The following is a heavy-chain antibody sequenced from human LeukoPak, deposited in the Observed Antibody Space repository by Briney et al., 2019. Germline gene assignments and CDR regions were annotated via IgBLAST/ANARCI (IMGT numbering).Heavy chain of an antibody. CDR2: IGSSSSYI. CDR3: AKDIGPHLEQQLGFDY. Sequence: PGGSLRLSCAASGFTFRSYSMNWVRQAPGKGLEWVSLIGSSSSYIYYADSVKGRFTISRDNANNSLYLQMNSLRAEDTALYYCAKDIGPHLEQQLGFDYWGQGTLVTVSS. J-gene: IGHJ4*02. V-gene: IGHV3-21*04. D-gene: IGHD6-13*01. CDR1: GFTFRSYS.